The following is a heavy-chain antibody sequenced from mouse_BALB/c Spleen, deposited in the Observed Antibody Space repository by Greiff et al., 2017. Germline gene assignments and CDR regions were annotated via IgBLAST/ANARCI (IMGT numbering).Heavy chain of an antibody. V-gene: IGHV2-2*02. CDR1: GFSLTSSG. D-gene: IGHD2-12*01. CDR2: IWSGGST. J-gene: IGHJ4*01. Sequence: QVQLQQSGPGLVQPSQSLSITCTVSGFSLTSSGVHWVRQSPGKGLEWLGVIWSGGSTDYNAAFISRLRLSKDTSKSQVFFNMNSLQANDTAIYYCAREGRLLYSYAMDYWGQGTSVTVSS. CDR3: AREGRLLYSYAMDY.